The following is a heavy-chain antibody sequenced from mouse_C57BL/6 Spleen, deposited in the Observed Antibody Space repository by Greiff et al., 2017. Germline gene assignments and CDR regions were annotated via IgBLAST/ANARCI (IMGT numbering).Heavy chain of an antibody. J-gene: IGHJ3*01. V-gene: IGHV1-55*01. CDR2: IFPGSGST. CDR3: ARAFGGEGLAY. CDR1: GYTFTSYW. Sequence: VQLQQPGAELVKPGASVKMSCKASGYTFTSYWITWVKQRPGQGLEWIGDIFPGSGSTNYNEKFKSKATLTVDTSSSTAYMQRSSLTSEDSAVYYCARAFGGEGLAYWGQGTLVTVSA. D-gene: IGHD1-1*02.